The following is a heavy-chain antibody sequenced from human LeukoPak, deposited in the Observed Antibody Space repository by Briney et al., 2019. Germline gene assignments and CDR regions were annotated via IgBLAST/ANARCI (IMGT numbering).Heavy chain of an antibody. CDR2: INHSGST. J-gene: IGHJ4*02. Sequence: SETLSLTCAVYGGSFSGYYWSWIRQPPGKGLEWIGEINHSGSTNYNPSLKSRVTISVDTSKNQFSLKLSSVTATDTAVYYCARGKIAAAGRTFDYWGQGTLVTVSS. V-gene: IGHV4-34*01. D-gene: IGHD6-13*01. CDR1: GGSFSGYY. CDR3: ARGKIAAAGRTFDY.